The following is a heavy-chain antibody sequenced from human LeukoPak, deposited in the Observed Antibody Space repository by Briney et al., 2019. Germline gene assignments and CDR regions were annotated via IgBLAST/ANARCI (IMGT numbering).Heavy chain of an antibody. J-gene: IGHJ6*04. V-gene: IGHV3-48*03. D-gene: IGHD3-10*01. Sequence: GGSLKLSCAASGFTFSSYEMNWVRQAPGKGLEWVSYISSSGSTIYYADSVKGRFTISRDNAKNSLYLQMNSLRAEDTADYYCARAPRGVRYYYGMDVWGKGTTVTVSS. CDR1: GFTFSSYE. CDR2: ISSSGSTI. CDR3: ARAPRGVRYYYGMDV.